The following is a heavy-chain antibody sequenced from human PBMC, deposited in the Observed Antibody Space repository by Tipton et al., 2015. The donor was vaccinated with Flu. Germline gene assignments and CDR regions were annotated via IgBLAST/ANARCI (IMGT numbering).Heavy chain of an antibody. Sequence: TLSLTCTVSDDSISSGRYYWGWIRQPAGKGLEWIGRISTSGSTNYNASLESRVTLSRDTSKNHISLRLTSATAADTALYYCARDLRGYSGYTGGDAFDMWGRGIMVFVSS. V-gene: IGHV4-61*02. CDR3: ARDLRGYSGYTGGDAFDM. CDR2: ISTSGST. J-gene: IGHJ3*02. CDR1: DDSISSGRYY. D-gene: IGHD5-12*01.